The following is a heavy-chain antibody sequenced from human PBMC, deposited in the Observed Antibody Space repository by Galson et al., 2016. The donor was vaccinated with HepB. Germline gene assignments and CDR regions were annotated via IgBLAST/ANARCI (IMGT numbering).Heavy chain of an antibody. CDR3: SKDLFGGSLHWFDP. CDR1: GFTFSNYA. CDR2: ISGSGDST. D-gene: IGHD2-15*01. Sequence: SLRLSCAASGFTFSNYAMTWVRQAPGKGLQWVSAISGSGDSTYYADSVKGRFTISRDNSKNTLYLQMNSLRAEDTAVYYCSKDLFGGSLHWFDPWGQGTLSPSP. J-gene: IGHJ5*02. V-gene: IGHV3-23*01.